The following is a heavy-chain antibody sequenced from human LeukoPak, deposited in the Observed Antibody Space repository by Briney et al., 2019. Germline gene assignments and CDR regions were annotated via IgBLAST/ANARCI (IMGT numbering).Heavy chain of an antibody. CDR3: ARSYRVGANVSAYYYYYYYMDV. J-gene: IGHJ6*03. CDR2: ISGYNSNT. D-gene: IGHD1-26*01. CDR1: GYTFTTHG. Sequence: GASVKVSCKTSGYTFTTHGISWVRQAPGQGLEWMGWISGYNSNTNYAQKLQGRVTMTTDTSTSTAYMELRSLRSDDTAVYYCARSYRVGANVSAYYYYYYYMDVWGKGTTVTVSS. V-gene: IGHV1-18*01.